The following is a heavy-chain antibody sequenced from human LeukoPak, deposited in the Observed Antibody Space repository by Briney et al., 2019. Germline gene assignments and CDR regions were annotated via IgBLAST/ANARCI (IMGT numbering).Heavy chain of an antibody. D-gene: IGHD6-19*01. J-gene: IGHJ3*01. CDR1: GYTFTNYG. CDR2: ISAFNGDT. Sequence: ASVQVSCMASGYTFTNYGISWVRQAPGQGLEWMGWISAFNGDTNYAQKLQGRVTMTTDTSTSTAYMELRSLKSDDTAVYYCARDTRIEQWLVGDAFDLWGQGTMVTVSP. CDR3: ARDTRIEQWLVGDAFDL. V-gene: IGHV1-18*01.